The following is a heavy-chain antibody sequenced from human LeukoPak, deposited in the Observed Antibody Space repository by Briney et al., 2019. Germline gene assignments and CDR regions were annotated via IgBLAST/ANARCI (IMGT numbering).Heavy chain of an antibody. Sequence: GSSLRLSCAASGFILSNHWMTWVRQAPGKGPEWVANMNKDGSQKYYVDSVKGRFTISRDTAKNSLYLQMNNLRVEGTALYYCARNNDMGVWGQGTTVIVSS. J-gene: IGHJ6*02. CDR3: ARNNDMGV. V-gene: IGHV3-7*03. CDR1: GFILSNHW. CDR2: MNKDGSQK. D-gene: IGHD1/OR15-1a*01.